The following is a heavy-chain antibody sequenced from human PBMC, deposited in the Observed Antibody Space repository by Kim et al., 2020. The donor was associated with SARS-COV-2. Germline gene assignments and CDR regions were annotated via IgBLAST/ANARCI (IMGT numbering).Heavy chain of an antibody. Sequence: ASVKVSCKASGYTFTGYYMHWVRQATGQGLEWMGWINPNSGGTNYAQKFQGWVTMTRDTSISTAYMELSRLRSDDTAVYYCARGEAHSSGWYWNYWGQGTLVTVSS. CDR2: INPNSGGT. J-gene: IGHJ4*02. CDR1: GYTFTGYY. CDR3: ARGEAHSSGWYWNY. D-gene: IGHD6-19*01. V-gene: IGHV1-2*04.